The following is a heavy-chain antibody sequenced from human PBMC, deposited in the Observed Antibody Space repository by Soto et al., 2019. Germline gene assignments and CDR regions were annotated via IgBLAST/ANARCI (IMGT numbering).Heavy chain of an antibody. J-gene: IGHJ5*02. CDR3: AAARRYYDILTGHNWFDP. Sequence: ASVKVSCKASGFTFTSSAVQWVRQARGQRLEWIGWIVVGSGNTNYAQKFQERVTITRDMSTSTAYMELSSLRSEDTAVYYCAAARRYYDILTGHNWFDPWGQGTLVTVS. CDR2: IVVGSGNT. V-gene: IGHV1-58*01. CDR1: GFTFTSSA. D-gene: IGHD3-9*01.